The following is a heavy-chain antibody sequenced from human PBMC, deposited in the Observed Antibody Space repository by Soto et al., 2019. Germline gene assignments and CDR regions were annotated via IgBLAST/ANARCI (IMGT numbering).Heavy chain of an antibody. D-gene: IGHD4-17*01. J-gene: IGHJ4*02. CDR2: IYYSGST. CDR1: GGSISGSSYY. CDR3: ARLTTVTTY. V-gene: IGHV4-39*01. Sequence: QLQLQESGPGLVKPSETLSLTCTVSGGSISGSSYYWGWIRQPPGKGLEWIGSIYYSGSTYYNPSLKGRVSISVDTSKNQFSLKLSSVTAADTAVYYCARLTTVTTYWGQGTLVTVSS.